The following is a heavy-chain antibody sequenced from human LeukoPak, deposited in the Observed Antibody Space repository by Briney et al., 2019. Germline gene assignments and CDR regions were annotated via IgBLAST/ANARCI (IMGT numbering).Heavy chain of an antibody. CDR1: GFTFSSYA. CDR3: ARAEGYGGELDS. V-gene: IGHV3-23*01. J-gene: IGHJ4*02. CDR2: FSGSGGST. Sequence: GGSLRLSCAASGFTFSSYAMSWVRQAPGKGLECISGFSGSGGSTYYADSVKGRFTISRENSKNRLYLQMNSLRAEDTAVYYCARAEGYGGELDSWGQGTLVTVSS. D-gene: IGHD4-23*01.